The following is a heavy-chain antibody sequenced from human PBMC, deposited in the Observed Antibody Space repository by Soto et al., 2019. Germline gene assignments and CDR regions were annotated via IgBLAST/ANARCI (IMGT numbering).Heavy chain of an antibody. CDR1: GGSFSGYY. Sequence: QVQLQQWGAGLLKPSETLSLTCAVYGGSFSGYYWSWIRQPPGKGLEWIGEINHSGSTNYNPSLKSRVTISVDTSKNQFSLKLSSVTAADTAVYYCASPYYGSGSYYFDYWGQGTLVTVSS. D-gene: IGHD3-10*01. CDR2: INHSGST. CDR3: ASPYYGSGSYYFDY. V-gene: IGHV4-34*01. J-gene: IGHJ4*02.